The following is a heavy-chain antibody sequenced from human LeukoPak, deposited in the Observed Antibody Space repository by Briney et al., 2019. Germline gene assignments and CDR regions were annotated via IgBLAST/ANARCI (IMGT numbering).Heavy chain of an antibody. D-gene: IGHD3-22*01. CDR2: IYHSGST. V-gene: IGHV4-30-2*01. J-gene: IGHJ4*02. CDR3: ARKRDSSGYYPEYYFDY. Sequence: PSQTLSLTCTVSGGSISSGGYYWSWIRQPPGKGLEWIGYIYHSGSTYYNPSLKSRVTISVDRSKNQFSLKLSSVTAADTAVYYCARKRDSSGYYPEYYFDYWGQGTLVTVSS. CDR1: GGSISSGGYY.